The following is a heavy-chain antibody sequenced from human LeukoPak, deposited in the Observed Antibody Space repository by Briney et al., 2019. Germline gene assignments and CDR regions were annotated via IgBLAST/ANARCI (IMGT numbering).Heavy chain of an antibody. Sequence: SETLSLTSTVSGGSINSYYWSWIRQPPGKGLEWIGYIYYSGSTNYNPSLKSRVTISVDTSKNQFSLKLSSVTAADTAVYYCARGRRYFQHWGQGTLVTVSS. CDR1: GGSINSYY. CDR2: IYYSGST. J-gene: IGHJ1*01. V-gene: IGHV4-59*01. CDR3: ARGRRYFQH.